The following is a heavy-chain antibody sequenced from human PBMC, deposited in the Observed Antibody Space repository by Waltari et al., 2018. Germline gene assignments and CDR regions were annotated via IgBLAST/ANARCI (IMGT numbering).Heavy chain of an antibody. J-gene: IGHJ4*02. CDR2: IYSGGST. CDR3: AKGLAPLDY. V-gene: IGHV3-23*03. CDR1: FTFSSYA. Sequence: FTFSSYAMSWVRQAPGKGLEWVSVIYSGGSTYYADSVKGRFTISRDNSKNTLYLQMNSLRAEDTAVYYCAKGLAPLDYWGQGTLVTVSS.